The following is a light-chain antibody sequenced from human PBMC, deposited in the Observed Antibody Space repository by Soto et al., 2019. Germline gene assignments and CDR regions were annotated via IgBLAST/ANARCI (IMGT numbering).Light chain of an antibody. Sequence: DIQMTQSPSTLSASVGDRVTITCRASQSITNWVAWYQQKPGKAPKLLTYDASTLESGVPSRFSGSGSGTEFTLTISSLQADDFASYYCQQYKVYSQTFGQGTKVDIK. J-gene: IGKJ1*01. CDR3: QQYKVYSQT. V-gene: IGKV1-5*01. CDR1: QSITNW. CDR2: DAS.